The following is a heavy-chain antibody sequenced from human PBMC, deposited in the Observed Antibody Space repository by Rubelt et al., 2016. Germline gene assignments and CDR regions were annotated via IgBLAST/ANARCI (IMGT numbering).Heavy chain of an antibody. CDR3: TKDIRSGTYRDY. CDR2: INSDGRRT. J-gene: IGHJ4*02. CDR1: GFTFSLYG. Sequence: VQLVETGGGVVQPGRSLRISCAASGFTFSLYGLHWVRQVPGKGLVWVSYINSDGRRTDYADSVKGRFTLSRDNAKNTLYLQMSSLRAEDTAVYYCTKDIRSGTYRDYWGQGTLVTVSS. V-gene: IGHV3-74*01. D-gene: IGHD1-26*01.